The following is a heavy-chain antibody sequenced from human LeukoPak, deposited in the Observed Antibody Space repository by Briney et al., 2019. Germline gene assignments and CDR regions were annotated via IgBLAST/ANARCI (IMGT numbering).Heavy chain of an antibody. Sequence: PGGSLRLSCAASGFTFDDYAMHWVRQAPGKGLEWVSGISWNSGSIGYADSVKGRFTISRDNAKNSLYLQMNSLRAEDTALYYCAEGAELLGDAFDIWGQGTMVTVSS. CDR3: AEGAELLGDAFDI. J-gene: IGHJ3*02. D-gene: IGHD1-26*01. CDR1: GFTFDDYA. V-gene: IGHV3-9*01. CDR2: ISWNSGSI.